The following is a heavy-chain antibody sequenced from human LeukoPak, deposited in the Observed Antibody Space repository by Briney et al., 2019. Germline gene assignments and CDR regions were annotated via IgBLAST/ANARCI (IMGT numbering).Heavy chain of an antibody. J-gene: IGHJ4*02. D-gene: IGHD5/OR15-5a*01. V-gene: IGHV3-33*08. CDR3: ARDRSLHYFDY. CDR1: GFTFRNAG. Sequence: GGSLRLSCAASGFTFRNAGMHWVRQAPGKGLEWVAIIYYDGSNQFYADSVKGRFTVSRDNSKNTLFLQMNSLRAEDTAVYYCARDRSLHYFDYWGQGTLVTVSS. CDR2: IYYDGSNQ.